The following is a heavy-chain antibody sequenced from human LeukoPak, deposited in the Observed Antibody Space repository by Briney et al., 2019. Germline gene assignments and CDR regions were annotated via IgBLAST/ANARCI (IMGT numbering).Heavy chain of an antibody. CDR3: ARDQTYSGSGIYTYFDY. J-gene: IGHJ4*02. CDR1: GGSFSGYY. CDR2: ISSTGST. Sequence: SETLSLTCAVYGGSFSGYYWSWIRQPAGKGLEYLGRISSTGSTNYNPSLRSRVTISADTSKNHFSLKLTSVTAADTAVYYCARDQTYSGSGIYTYFDYWGQGILVTVSS. D-gene: IGHD3-10*01. V-gene: IGHV4-4*07.